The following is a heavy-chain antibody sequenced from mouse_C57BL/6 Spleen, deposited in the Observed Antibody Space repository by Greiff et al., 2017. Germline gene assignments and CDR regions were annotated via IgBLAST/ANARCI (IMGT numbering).Heavy chain of an antibody. Sequence: VQLKESGPGLVKPSQSLSLTCSVTGYSITSGYYWNWIRQFPGNKLEWMGAISYDGSNNYNPSLKNRISITRDTSKNQFFLKLNSVTTEDTATYCCARGEVLFDYWGQGTTLTVSS. CDR2: ISYDGSN. V-gene: IGHV3-6*01. CDR3: ARGEVLFDY. CDR1: GYSITSGYY. D-gene: IGHD2-14*01. J-gene: IGHJ2*01.